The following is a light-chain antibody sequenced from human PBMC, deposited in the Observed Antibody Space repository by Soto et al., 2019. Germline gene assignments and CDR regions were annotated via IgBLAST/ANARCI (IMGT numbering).Light chain of an antibody. CDR1: QSVGSN. CDR2: GAS. J-gene: IGKJ1*01. V-gene: IGKV3-15*01. CDR3: QQYNNWPPDRT. Sequence: EIVMTQSPATLSVSPGERATLSCRASQSVGSNLAWYQQKPGQAPRLLIYGASTRATGIPARYSGSGSETEFTITISSLQSEDFAIYFCQQYNNWPPDRTFGQGTKVEIK.